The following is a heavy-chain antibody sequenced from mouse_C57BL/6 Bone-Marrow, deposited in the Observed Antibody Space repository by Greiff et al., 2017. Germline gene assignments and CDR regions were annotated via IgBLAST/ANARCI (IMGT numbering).Heavy chain of an antibody. CDR3: ARNFPLYYSYAMDY. D-gene: IGHD1-1*01. CDR2: ISSGSSTI. J-gene: IGHJ4*01. V-gene: IGHV5-17*01. Sequence: EVQLMESGGGLVKPGGSLKLSCAASGFTFSDYGMHWVRQAPEKGLVWVAYISSGSSTIYYADTVKGRFTISRDNAKNTLFLQMTSLRSEDTAMYYCARNFPLYYSYAMDYWGQGTSVTVSS. CDR1: GFTFSDYG.